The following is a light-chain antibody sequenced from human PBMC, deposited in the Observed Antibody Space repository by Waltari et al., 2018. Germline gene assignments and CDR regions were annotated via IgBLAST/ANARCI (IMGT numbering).Light chain of an antibody. CDR3: LQYDSLPLT. J-gene: IGKJ4*01. CDR1: EDISNY. CDR2: DAS. V-gene: IGKV1-33*01. Sequence: LSASLGESVTITCRATEDISNYLNWFQQKPGRVPQLLIYDASKVETGVPSRFSGSGSGTDFSFTISSLQPEDVATYYCLQYDSLPLTFGGGTRVELK.